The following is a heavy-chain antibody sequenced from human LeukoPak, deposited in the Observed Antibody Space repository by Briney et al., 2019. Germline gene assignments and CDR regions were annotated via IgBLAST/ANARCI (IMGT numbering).Heavy chain of an antibody. V-gene: IGHV3-64*01. D-gene: IGHD5-18*01. Sequence: GGSLRLSCAASGFTFSSYAMHWVRQAPGKGLEYVSAISSNGGSTYYANSVEGRFTISRDNSKNTLYLQMGSLRAEDMAVYYCARDRSYGYLHDAFDIWGQGTMVTVSS. J-gene: IGHJ3*02. CDR3: ARDRSYGYLHDAFDI. CDR2: ISSNGGST. CDR1: GFTFSSYA.